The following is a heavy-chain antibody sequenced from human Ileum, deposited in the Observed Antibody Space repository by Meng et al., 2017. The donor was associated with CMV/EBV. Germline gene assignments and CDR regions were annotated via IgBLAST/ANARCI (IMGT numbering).Heavy chain of an antibody. D-gene: IGHD4-17*01. CDR1: GYTFVGYY. CDR2: INPNTGDT. Sequence: QVALVQSGAEVKKPGASVKFYCKASGYTFVGYYIHWIRQAPGQGFEWMGWINPNTGDTDYAQKLRDRVTMTRDTSISTVFMDLNWLKSDDTAVYYCARGPSNGDFDYWGQGTLVTVSS. J-gene: IGHJ4*02. CDR3: ARGPSNGDFDY. V-gene: IGHV1-2*02.